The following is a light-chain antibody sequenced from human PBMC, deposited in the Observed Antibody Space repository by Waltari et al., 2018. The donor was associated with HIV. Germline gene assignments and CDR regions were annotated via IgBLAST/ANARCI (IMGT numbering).Light chain of an antibody. V-gene: IGLV3-21*04. CDR2: YDS. Sequence: SYVLTQPPSVSVAPGKTARVSCGGNKIGSKSVHWYQQKPGQPPVVVIYYDSDRPSGIPGRFSGSNSGDTATLTIRRVEAGDEADYYCQLWDSNTDHPVFGGGTKLTVL. CDR1: KIGSKS. CDR3: QLWDSNTDHPV. J-gene: IGLJ2*01.